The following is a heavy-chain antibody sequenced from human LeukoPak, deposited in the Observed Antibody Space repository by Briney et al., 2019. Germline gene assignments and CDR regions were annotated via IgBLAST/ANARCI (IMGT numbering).Heavy chain of an antibody. CDR3: ARRRGAYFDY. J-gene: IGHJ4*02. V-gene: IGHV4-38-2*01. D-gene: IGHD1-26*01. CDR2: IYHSGST. CDR1: GYFISSGYY. Sequence: MASETLSLTCAVSGYFISSGYYWGWIRQPPGKGLEWIGGIYHSGSTYYNPSLKSRVTISVDTSKNQFSLKLSSVTAADTAVYYCARRRGAYFDYWGQGTLVTVSS.